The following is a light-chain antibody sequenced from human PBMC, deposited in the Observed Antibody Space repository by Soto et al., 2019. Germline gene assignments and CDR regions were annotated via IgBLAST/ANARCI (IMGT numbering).Light chain of an antibody. CDR3: SSYTSSSTL. CDR2: GNT. J-gene: IGLJ1*01. CDR1: SSNIGANYD. Sequence: QSVLTQPTSVSGAPGQTVTISCTGSSSNIGANYDVNWYQQLPGTAPKVLIYGNTNRPSGVPDRFSASKSGTSASLAITGLQAEDEADYYCSSYTSSSTLFGTGTKLTVL. V-gene: IGLV1-40*01.